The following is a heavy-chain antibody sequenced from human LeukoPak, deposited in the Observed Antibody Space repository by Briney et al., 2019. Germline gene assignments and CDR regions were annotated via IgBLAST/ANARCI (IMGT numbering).Heavy chain of an antibody. Sequence: PSETLSLTCAVYGGSFSGYYWSWIRQPPGKGLEWIGEINHSGSTNYNPSLKSRVTISVDTSKNQFSLKLSSVTAADTAVYYCARYYYGSGSWNWFDPWGQGTLVTVSS. V-gene: IGHV4-34*01. D-gene: IGHD3-10*01. CDR1: GGSFSGYY. CDR2: INHSGST. CDR3: ARYYYGSGSWNWFDP. J-gene: IGHJ5*02.